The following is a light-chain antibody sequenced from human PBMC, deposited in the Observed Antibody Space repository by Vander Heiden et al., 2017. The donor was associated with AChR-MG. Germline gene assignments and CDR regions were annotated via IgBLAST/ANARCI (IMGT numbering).Light chain of an antibody. CDR2: GNS. Sequence: QSVLTQPPSVSGAPGQTVTIPSTGSSSNIGAGYDVHWYQQLPGTAPKLLIYGNSNRPSGVPDRFSGSKSGTSASLAITGLQAEDEADYYCQSYDSSLSGWVFGGGTKLTVL. V-gene: IGLV1-40*01. J-gene: IGLJ3*02. CDR3: QSYDSSLSGWV. CDR1: SSNIGAGYD.